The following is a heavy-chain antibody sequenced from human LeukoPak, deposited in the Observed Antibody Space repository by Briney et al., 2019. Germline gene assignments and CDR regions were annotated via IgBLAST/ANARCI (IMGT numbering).Heavy chain of an antibody. CDR2: INQDGGAE. CDR3: VSRGCRANDCFAASFRCFDR. Sequence: GGSLRLSCAASGLTFSRYSLTWVRQAPGKGLEWVSNINQDGGAENYVDSVRGRLTVSRENAKNSLHLQMNNLRNEDTAVYQCVSRGCRANDCFAASFRCFDRSGRGSRVTV. CDR1: GLTFSRYS. J-gene: IGHJ4*02. D-gene: IGHD2-21*02. V-gene: IGHV3-7*03.